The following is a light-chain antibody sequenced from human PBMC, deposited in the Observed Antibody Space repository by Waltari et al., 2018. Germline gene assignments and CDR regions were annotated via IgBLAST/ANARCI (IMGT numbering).Light chain of an antibody. CDR1: QSVLYSSNNKNY. Sequence: DIVMTQSPDSLAVSLGERAPINCKSSQSVLYSSNNKNYLAWYQQKPGQPPKLLIYWASTRESGVPDRFSGSGSGTDFTLTISSLQAEDVAVYYCQQYYSNLNTFGQGTKLEIK. V-gene: IGKV4-1*01. CDR2: WAS. CDR3: QQYYSNLNT. J-gene: IGKJ2*01.